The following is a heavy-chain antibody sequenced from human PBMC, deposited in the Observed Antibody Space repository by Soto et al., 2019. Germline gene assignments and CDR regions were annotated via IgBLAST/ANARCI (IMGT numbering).Heavy chain of an antibody. CDR1: GFTFSSYA. CDR3: ARDRAEVTTGYFDY. V-gene: IGHV3-30-3*01. J-gene: IGHJ4*02. Sequence: SGGSLRLSCAASGFTFSSYAMHWVRQAPGKGLEWVAVISYDGSNKYYADSVKGRFTISRDNSKNTLYLQMNSLRAEDTAVYYCARDRAEVTTGYFDYWGQGTLVTVSS. D-gene: IGHD4-4*01. CDR2: ISYDGSNK.